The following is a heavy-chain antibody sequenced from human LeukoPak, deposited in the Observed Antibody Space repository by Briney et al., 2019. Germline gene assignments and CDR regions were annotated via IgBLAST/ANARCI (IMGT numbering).Heavy chain of an antibody. CDR2: IYSGGST. D-gene: IGHD3-22*01. CDR3: AKSNGYGLIDI. J-gene: IGHJ3*02. CDR1: GLTVSKNY. Sequence: PGGSLRLSCAASGLTVSKNYMSWVRQAPGKGLESVSVIYSGGSTYYADSVRGRFTISRDNSKNTLYLQMNSLRVEDTAVYYCAKSNGYGLIDIWGQGTMVTVSS. V-gene: IGHV3-53*01.